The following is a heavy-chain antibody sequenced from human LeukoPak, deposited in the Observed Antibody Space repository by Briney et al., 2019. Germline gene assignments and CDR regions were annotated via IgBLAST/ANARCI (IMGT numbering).Heavy chain of an antibody. CDR1: GVSISPYH. CDR3: ARHLDYYGSGSYEY. D-gene: IGHD3-10*01. CDR2: ISYSGST. J-gene: IGHJ4*02. Sequence: TSETLSLTCAVSGVSISPYHWTWIRQPPGKGLEWIGYISYSGSTNYNPSLKSRVTISIDTSKSQFSLKLSSVAAADTAVYYCARHLDYYGSGSYEYWGQGTLVTVSS. V-gene: IGHV4-59*08.